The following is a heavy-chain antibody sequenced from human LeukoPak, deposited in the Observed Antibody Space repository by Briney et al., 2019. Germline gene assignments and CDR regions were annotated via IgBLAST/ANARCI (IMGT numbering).Heavy chain of an antibody. J-gene: IGHJ4*02. Sequence: GGSLRLSCAASGFTFSDYYMSWIRQAPGRGLEWVSYISSSGSTIYYADSVKGRFTISRDNAKNSLYLQMNSLRAEDTAVYYCARGVGAITMVRGVITTIDYWGQGTLVTVSS. D-gene: IGHD3-10*01. CDR3: ARGVGAITMVRGVITTIDY. CDR1: GFTFSDYY. CDR2: ISSSGSTI. V-gene: IGHV3-11*01.